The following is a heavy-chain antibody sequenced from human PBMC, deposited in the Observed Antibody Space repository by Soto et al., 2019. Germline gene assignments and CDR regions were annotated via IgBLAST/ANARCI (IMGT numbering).Heavy chain of an antibody. CDR2: ISSSSSYI. CDR1: GFTFSSYA. Sequence: GGSLRLSCAASGFTFSSYAMNWVRQAPGKGLEWVSSISSSSSYIYYADSVKGRFTIPRDNAKNSLYLQMNSLRAEDTAVYYCSIDLASWNPPSPNYLDYWGQGTLVTVSS. CDR3: SIDLASWNPPSPNYLDY. V-gene: IGHV3-21*01. D-gene: IGHD1-1*01. J-gene: IGHJ4*02.